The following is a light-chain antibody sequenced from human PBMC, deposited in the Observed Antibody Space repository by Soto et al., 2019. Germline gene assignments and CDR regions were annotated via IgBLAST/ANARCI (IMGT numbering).Light chain of an antibody. J-gene: IGLJ2*01. CDR2: DTS. Sequence: QAVVTQEPSLTVSPGGTVTLTCGSSTGAVTSGHYPYWFQQKPGQAPRTLIYDTSNKHSWTPARFSGSLLGGKAALTLSGAQPEDEAYYYCLLAYSGAPVIFGGGTKLTVL. V-gene: IGLV7-46*01. CDR1: TGAVTSGHY. CDR3: LLAYSGAPVI.